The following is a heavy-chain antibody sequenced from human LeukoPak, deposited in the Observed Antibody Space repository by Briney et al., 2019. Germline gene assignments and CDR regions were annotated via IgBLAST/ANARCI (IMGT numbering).Heavy chain of an antibody. D-gene: IGHD1-1*01. V-gene: IGHV1-69*13. CDR3: ARDRFRGTTRDYFDY. CDR2: IIPIFGTA. J-gene: IGHJ4*02. CDR1: GGTFSSYA. Sequence: SVKVSCRASGGTFSSYAISWVRQAPGQGLEWMGGIIPIFGTANYAQKFQGRVTITADESTSTAYMELSSLRSEDTAVYYCARDRFRGTTRDYFDYWGQGTLVTVSS.